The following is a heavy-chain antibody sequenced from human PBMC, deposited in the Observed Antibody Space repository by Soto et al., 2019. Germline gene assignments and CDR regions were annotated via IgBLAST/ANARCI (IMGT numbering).Heavy chain of an antibody. Sequence: VGSLRLSCAASGFIFSKYGSHWVRQAPGKGLEWLAVILNDGTSKYHADYVEGRFTISRDDSKNTLYLQMNSLRVEDTAVYYCAVKNVWGQGTPVTVSS. CDR1: GFIFSKYG. CDR3: AVKNV. CDR2: ILNDGTSK. J-gene: IGHJ6*02. V-gene: IGHV3-30*03.